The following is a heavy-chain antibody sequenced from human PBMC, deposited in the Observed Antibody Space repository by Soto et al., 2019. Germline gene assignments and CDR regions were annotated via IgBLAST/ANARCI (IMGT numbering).Heavy chain of an antibody. J-gene: IGHJ4*02. CDR3: ARHRAPSKYYGHDY. CDR1: GSCITCYR. Sequence: PGASMNTSCKGSGSCITCYRNWWVRQPPGKGLEWMGIIYPSDSDTRYAPSFQGQVTITADKSISTAYLQWSSLKASDTAIYYCARHRAPSKYYGHDYWGQGTLVTVSS. D-gene: IGHD3-3*01. CDR2: IYPSDSDT. V-gene: IGHV5-51*01.